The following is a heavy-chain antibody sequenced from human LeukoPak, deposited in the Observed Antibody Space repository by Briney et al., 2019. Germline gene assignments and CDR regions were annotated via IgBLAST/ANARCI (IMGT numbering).Heavy chain of an antibody. J-gene: IGHJ6*02. CDR3: ARGPDTIFGVVIRDYGMDV. D-gene: IGHD3-3*01. CDR2: IYSGGST. Sequence: GGSLRLSCAASGFTVSSNYMSWVRQAPGKGLEWVSVIYSGGSTYYAHSVKGRFTISRDNSKNTLYLQMNSLRAEDTAVYYCARGPDTIFGVVIRDYGMDVWGQGTTVTVSS. V-gene: IGHV3-66*01. CDR1: GFTVSSNY.